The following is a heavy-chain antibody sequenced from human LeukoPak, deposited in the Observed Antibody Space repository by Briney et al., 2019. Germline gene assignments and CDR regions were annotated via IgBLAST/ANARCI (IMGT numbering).Heavy chain of an antibody. CDR2: IIPIFGTA. Sequence: SVKVSCKASGGTFSSYAISWVRQAPGQGLEWMGGIIPIFGTANYAQKFQGRVTITADESTSTAYMELSSLRSEDTAVYYCAREGYSNGWYRYWGQGTLVTVSS. V-gene: IGHV1-69*13. CDR3: AREGYSNGWYRY. D-gene: IGHD6-19*01. J-gene: IGHJ4*02. CDR1: GGTFSSYA.